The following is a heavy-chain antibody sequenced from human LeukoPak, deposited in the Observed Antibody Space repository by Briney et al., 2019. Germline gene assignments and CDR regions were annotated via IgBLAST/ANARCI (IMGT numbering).Heavy chain of an antibody. J-gene: IGHJ4*02. V-gene: IGHV3-21*04. Sequence: GGSLRLSCAASGFIFSSYSMNWVRQAPGKGLEWVSSISSSSTYIYYADSVKGRFTISRDNSKNTVHLQMDSLRAEDSAVYYCAKNAGYSYGLYYFDYWGQGTLVTVSS. D-gene: IGHD5-18*01. CDR3: AKNAGYSYGLYYFDY. CDR1: GFIFSSYS. CDR2: ISSSSTYI.